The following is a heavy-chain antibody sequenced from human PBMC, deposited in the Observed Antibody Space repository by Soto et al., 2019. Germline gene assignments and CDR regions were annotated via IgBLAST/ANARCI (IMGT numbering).Heavy chain of an antibody. D-gene: IGHD6-19*01. CDR1: GFTFSSYP. CDR3: SRDEGWVFYF. CDR2: IRSTSSST. J-gene: IGHJ4*02. Sequence: GGSLRLSCVASGFTFSSYPMNWVRQAPGKGLEWISNIRSTSSSTDYADSVKGRFTISRDNAKNSLYLQMSSLRDEDTAVYYCSRDEGWVFYFRGQGALVTVSA. V-gene: IGHV3-48*02.